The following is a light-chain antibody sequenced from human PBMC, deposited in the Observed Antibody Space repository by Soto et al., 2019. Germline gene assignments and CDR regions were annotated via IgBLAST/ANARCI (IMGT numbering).Light chain of an antibody. CDR2: EGS. V-gene: IGLV2-23*01. Sequence: QSALTQPASVSGSPGQSITISCTGTSSDVGSYNLVSWYQQHPGKAPKLMIYEGSKRPSGVSNSFSGSKSGNTASLTISGLQAEDEADYYCCSYAGSSTYVFGTGTKATVL. J-gene: IGLJ1*01. CDR1: SSDVGSYNL. CDR3: CSYAGSSTYV.